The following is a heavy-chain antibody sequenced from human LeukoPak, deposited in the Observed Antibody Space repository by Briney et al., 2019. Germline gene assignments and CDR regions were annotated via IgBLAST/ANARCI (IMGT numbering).Heavy chain of an antibody. CDR1: GYTFTSYD. D-gene: IGHD6-13*01. Sequence: ASVKVSCKASGYTFTSYDINWVRQATGQGLEGMGWMNPNSGNTGYAQKFPGRVTMTRNTPISTAYMELSRLRSEDTAVYYCARASDSSSAPPAFDPWGQGTLVTVSS. J-gene: IGHJ5*02. V-gene: IGHV1-8*01. CDR3: ARASDSSSAPPAFDP. CDR2: MNPNSGNT.